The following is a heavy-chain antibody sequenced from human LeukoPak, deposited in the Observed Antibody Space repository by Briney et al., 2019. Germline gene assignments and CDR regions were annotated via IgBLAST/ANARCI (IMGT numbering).Heavy chain of an antibody. D-gene: IGHD3-10*01. V-gene: IGHV4-4*02. J-gene: IGHJ3*02. CDR3: ARWEVRLNAFEM. Sequence: SETLSLTCAVSGGSISSSNWWSWVRPPPGKGLEWIGEIYHSGSTNYSPSLKSRVTTSGDTSKNQFSLSLSSVTAADTAVYYCARWEVRLNAFEMWGQGTMVTVSS. CDR2: IYHSGST. CDR1: GGSISSSNW.